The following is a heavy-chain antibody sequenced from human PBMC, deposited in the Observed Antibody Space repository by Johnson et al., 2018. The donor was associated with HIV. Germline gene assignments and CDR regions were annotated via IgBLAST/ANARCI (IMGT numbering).Heavy chain of an antibody. CDR2: ISSGGGSI. CDR1: GFTVSRNY. J-gene: IGHJ3*02. CDR3: ANLAASAAFDI. D-gene: IGHD6-25*01. V-gene: IGHV3-48*01. Sequence: VQLVESGGGVVQPGRSLRLSCAASGFTVSRNYMSWVRQAPGKGLEWVSYISSGGGSIYYADSVKGRFTISRDNSKNTLYLQMNSLRAEDTAVYDCANLAASAAFDIWGQGTMVTVSS.